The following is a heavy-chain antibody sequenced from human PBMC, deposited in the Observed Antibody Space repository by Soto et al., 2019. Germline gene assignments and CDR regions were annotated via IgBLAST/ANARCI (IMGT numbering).Heavy chain of an antibody. CDR2: ISSSSSYI. Sequence: EVQLVESGGGLVKPGGSLRLSCAASGFTFSSYSMXXXXXXXXXGLEWVSSISSSSSYIYYADSVKGRFTISRDNXXXXXXXXXXXXXXXXXXXXXXXXXXXXXXFDIWGQGTMVTVSS. CDR3: XXXXXXXXFDI. CDR1: GFTFSSYS. V-gene: IGHV3-21*01. J-gene: IGHJ3*02.